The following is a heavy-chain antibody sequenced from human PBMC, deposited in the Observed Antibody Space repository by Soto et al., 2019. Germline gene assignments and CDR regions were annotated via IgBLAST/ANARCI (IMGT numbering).Heavy chain of an antibody. V-gene: IGHV4-59*01. D-gene: IGHD4-17*01. CDR2: IYYSGST. CDR3: ARGGVGDYVSRHYYYYGMDV. Sequence: PSETLSLTCTVSGGSISSYYWTWIRQPPGKGLEWIGYIYYSGSTNYNPSLKSRVAISVDTSKNQFSLKLSSVTAADTAVYYCARGGVGDYVSRHYYYYGMDVWGQGTTGTGSS. J-gene: IGHJ6*02. CDR1: GGSISSYY.